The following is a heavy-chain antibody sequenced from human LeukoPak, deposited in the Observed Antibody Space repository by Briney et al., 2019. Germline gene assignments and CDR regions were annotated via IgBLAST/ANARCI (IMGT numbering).Heavy chain of an antibody. CDR1: GGSFSGYY. V-gene: IGHV4-34*01. CDR3: ARRYLPSFAYSSSWPEYFQH. Sequence: SETQSLTCAVYGGSFSGYYWSWIRQPPGKGLEWIGEINHSGSTNYNPSLKSRVTISVDTSKNQFSLKLSSVTAADTAVYYCARRYLPSFAYSSSWPEYFQHWGQGTLVTVSS. J-gene: IGHJ1*01. D-gene: IGHD6-13*01. CDR2: INHSGST.